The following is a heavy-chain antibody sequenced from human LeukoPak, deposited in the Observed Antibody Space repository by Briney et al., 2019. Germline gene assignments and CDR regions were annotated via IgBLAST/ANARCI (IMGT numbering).Heavy chain of an antibody. D-gene: IGHD3-10*01. V-gene: IGHV1-69*01. Sequence: SVKVSCKASGGTFSSYAISWVRQAPGQGLEWMGGIIPIFGTANYAQRFQGRVTITADESTSTAYMELSSLRSEDTAVYYCARSPVGGGSGTYYYGMDVWGQGTTVTVSS. CDR1: GGTFSSYA. J-gene: IGHJ6*02. CDR2: IIPIFGTA. CDR3: ARSPVGGGSGTYYYGMDV.